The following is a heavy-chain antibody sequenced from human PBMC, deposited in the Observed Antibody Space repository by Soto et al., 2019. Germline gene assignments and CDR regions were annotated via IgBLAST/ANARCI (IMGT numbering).Heavy chain of an antibody. CDR1: GSSVTGGFY. D-gene: IGHD2-2*02. V-gene: IGHV4-38-2*01. Sequence: SETLSLTCAVSGSSVTGGFYWAWIRQSPGKGLEWIGSVYPSGNTYYNPSFRSRVSLSIDTSKNQLSLTLTSVTAADTARFYCVAYTARHNWFGLWGQGIMVTV. CDR2: VYPSGNT. J-gene: IGHJ5*02. CDR3: VAYTARHNWFGL.